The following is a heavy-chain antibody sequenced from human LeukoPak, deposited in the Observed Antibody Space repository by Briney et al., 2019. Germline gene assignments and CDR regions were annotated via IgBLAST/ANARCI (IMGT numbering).Heavy chain of an antibody. CDR1: GGSISSYY. V-gene: IGHV4-59*01. J-gene: IGHJ5*02. D-gene: IGHD2-2*01. Sequence: SETLSLTCTVSGGSISSYYWSWIRQPPGKGLEWIGYIYYSGSTNYNPSLKSRVTISVDTSKNQFSLKLSSVTAADTAVYYCARVTVVVPAAMSWFDPWGQGTLVTVSS. CDR3: ARVTVVVPAAMSWFDP. CDR2: IYYSGST.